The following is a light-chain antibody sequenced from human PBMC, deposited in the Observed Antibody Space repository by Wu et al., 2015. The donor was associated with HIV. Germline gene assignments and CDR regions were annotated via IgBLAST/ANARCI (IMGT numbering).Light chain of an antibody. CDR2: AAS. CDR1: QSVSIY. V-gene: IGKV1-9*01. CDR3: QQSYSTSWT. J-gene: IGKJ1*01. Sequence: DIQLTQSPSFLSASIGDRVTITCRASQSVSIYLAWYRQYPGKAPNLLIYAASTLQSGVPSRFSGSGSGTEFTFTISSLQPEDFATYYCQQSYSTSWTFDQGTKVEIK.